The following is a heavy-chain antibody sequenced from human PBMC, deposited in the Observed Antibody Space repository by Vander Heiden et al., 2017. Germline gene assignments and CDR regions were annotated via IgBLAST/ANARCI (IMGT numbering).Heavy chain of an antibody. CDR1: GFTLNNVW. J-gene: IGHJ4*02. CDR3: TAGTGKSDFDY. CDR2: VKSKRDGGTT. Sequence: LRLSCAASGFTLNNVWLSLVRPAPGKGLEWVGRVKSKRDGGTTDYTAPVEGRFTISRDDSKNTLYLQMNNLKTENTAVYYCTAGTGKSDFDYWGQGTLVTVSS. V-gene: IGHV3-15*01.